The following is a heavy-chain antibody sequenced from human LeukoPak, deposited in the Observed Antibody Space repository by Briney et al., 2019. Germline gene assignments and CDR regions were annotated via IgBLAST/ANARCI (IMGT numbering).Heavy chain of an antibody. CDR2: ISAYNGNT. V-gene: IGHV1-18*01. CDR3: ARDNDILTGYTLNDY. J-gene: IGHJ4*02. CDR1: GYTFTSYG. Sequence: SVKVSCKASGYTFTSYGISWVRQAPGQGLEWIGWISAYNGNTNYAQKLQGRVTMTTDTSTSTAYMELRSLRSDDTAVYYCARDNDILTGYTLNDYWGQGTLVTVSS. D-gene: IGHD3-9*01.